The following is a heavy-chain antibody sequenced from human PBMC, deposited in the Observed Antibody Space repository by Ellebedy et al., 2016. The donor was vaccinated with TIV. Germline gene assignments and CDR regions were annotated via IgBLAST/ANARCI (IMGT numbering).Heavy chain of an antibody. Sequence: ASVKVSCKASGYTFTAYYIHWVRQAPGQGLEWMGWINPDSGGTNFAQKFQGRVTMTRDTSVKTAYMDLSRLESDDTAVYYCARVIRGSSGMDVWGQGTTVTVS. CDR1: GYTFTAYY. V-gene: IGHV1-2*02. J-gene: IGHJ6*02. CDR3: ARVIRGSSGMDV. D-gene: IGHD6-13*01. CDR2: INPDSGGT.